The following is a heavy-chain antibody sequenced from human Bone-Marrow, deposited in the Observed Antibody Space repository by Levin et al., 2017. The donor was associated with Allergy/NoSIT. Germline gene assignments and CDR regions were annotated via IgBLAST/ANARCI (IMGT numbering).Heavy chain of an antibody. CDR3: ATGYCTGGVCYRGFRY. Sequence: GESLKISCAASGFTVSSNYMSWVRQAPGKGLEWVSVIYSGGSTYYADSVKGRFTISRDNSKNTLYLQMNSLRAEDTAVYYCATGYCTGGVCYRGFRYWGQGTLVTVSS. CDR1: GFTVSSNY. V-gene: IGHV3-53*01. CDR2: IYSGGST. J-gene: IGHJ4*02. D-gene: IGHD2-8*02.